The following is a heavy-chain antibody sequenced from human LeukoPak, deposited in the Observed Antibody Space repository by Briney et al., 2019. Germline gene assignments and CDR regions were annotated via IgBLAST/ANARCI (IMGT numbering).Heavy chain of an antibody. J-gene: IGHJ4*02. V-gene: IGHV3-7*05. CDR1: GFTFNNYW. CDR2: IKEDGSEK. D-gene: IGHD3-22*01. CDR3: ARGEYYYDGGY. Sequence: GSLRLSCVVSGFTFNNYWMSWVRQAPGKGLEWVANIKEDGSEKNYVDSVKGRFTISRDNAKNSLYLQVNSLRAEDTAVYYCARGEYYYDGGYWGQGTLVTVSS.